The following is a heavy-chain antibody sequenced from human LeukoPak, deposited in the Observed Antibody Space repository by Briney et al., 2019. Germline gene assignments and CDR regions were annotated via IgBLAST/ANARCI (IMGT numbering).Heavy chain of an antibody. CDR2: IYYSETT. CDR3: ARLRVAVIDY. CDR1: TGTSSSSSYY. J-gene: IGHJ4*02. V-gene: IGHV4-39*01. D-gene: IGHD6-19*01. Sequence: PSETLSCNATGYTGTSSSSSYYRGSIRQPPGKGLEWIGSIYYSETTYYNPSLKSRVTISVDTSKNQFSLKLSSVTAADTAVYYCARLRVAVIDYWGQGTLVTVSS.